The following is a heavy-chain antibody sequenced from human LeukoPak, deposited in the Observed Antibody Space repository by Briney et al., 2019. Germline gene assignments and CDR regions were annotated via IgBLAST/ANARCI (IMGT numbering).Heavy chain of an antibody. V-gene: IGHV3-23*01. CDR2: ISGSGGST. D-gene: IGHD3-9*01. J-gene: IGHJ6*02. Sequence: GGSLRLSCAASGFTFSSYAMSWVRQAPGKGLEWVSAISGSGGSTYYADSVKGRFTISRDNSKNTLYLQMNSLRVEDTAVYYCTRDLMDYDVSTGLHHYYMDVWGQGTTVTVSS. CDR3: TRDLMDYDVSTGLHHYYMDV. CDR1: GFTFSSYA.